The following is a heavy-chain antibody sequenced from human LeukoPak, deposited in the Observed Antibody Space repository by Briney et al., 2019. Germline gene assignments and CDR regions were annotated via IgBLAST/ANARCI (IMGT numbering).Heavy chain of an antibody. CDR3: ARGVGSSSWYYFDY. J-gene: IGHJ4*02. V-gene: IGHV1-46*01. CDR1: GYTFTSNY. D-gene: IGHD6-13*01. CDR2: ISPSGGST. Sequence: ASVKVSCKAFGYTFTSNYMHWVRQAPGQGPEWMGVISPSGGSTTYAQKFQGRVTLTRDMSTSTVYMELSSLRSEDTAVYYCARGVGSSSWYYFDYWGQGTLVTVSS.